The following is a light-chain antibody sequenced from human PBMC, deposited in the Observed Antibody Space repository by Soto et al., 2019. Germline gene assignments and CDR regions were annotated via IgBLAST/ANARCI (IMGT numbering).Light chain of an antibody. J-gene: IGKJ3*01. CDR3: QQYYSTPPT. CDR2: WAS. V-gene: IGKV4-1*01. Sequence: DIVMTQFPDSLALSLGERATINCKSSQSVLYSSNNKNYLAWYQQKPGQPPKLLIYWASTRESGVPDRFSGSGSGTDFTLTISSLQAEDVAVYYCQQYYSTPPTFGPGTKVDIK. CDR1: QSVLYSSNNKNY.